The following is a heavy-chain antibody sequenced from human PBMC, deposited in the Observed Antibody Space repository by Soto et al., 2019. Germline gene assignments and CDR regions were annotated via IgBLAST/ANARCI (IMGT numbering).Heavy chain of an antibody. CDR3: ARSTGVAVPYYYYYGMDV. D-gene: IGHD6-19*01. CDR1: GYTFTSYD. J-gene: IGHJ6*02. V-gene: IGHV1-8*01. Sequence: QVQLVQSGAEVKKPGASVKVSCKASGYTFTSYDINWVRQATGQGLEWMGWMNPNSGNTGYAQKFQGRVTMTRNTSISTAYMELSSLRSEDTAVYYCARSTGVAVPYYYYYGMDVWGQGTTVTVSS. CDR2: MNPNSGNT.